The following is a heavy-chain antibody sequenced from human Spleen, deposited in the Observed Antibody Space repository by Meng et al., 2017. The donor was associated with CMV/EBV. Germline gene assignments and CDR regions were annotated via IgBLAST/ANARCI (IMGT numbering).Heavy chain of an antibody. V-gene: IGHV1-69*10. D-gene: IGHD5-12*01. CDR3: AREGYSGFDY. CDR1: GYTFTAHY. Sequence: SVKVSCKASGYTFTAHYFHWVRQAPGQGLEWMGGIIPILGIAKYAQKLQGRVTITADKSTSTAYMELSSLRSEDTAVYYCAREGYSGFDYWGQGTLVTVSS. J-gene: IGHJ4*02. CDR2: IIPILGIA.